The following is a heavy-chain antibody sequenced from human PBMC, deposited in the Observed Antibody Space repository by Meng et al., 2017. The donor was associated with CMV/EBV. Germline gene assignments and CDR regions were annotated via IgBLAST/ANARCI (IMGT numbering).Heavy chain of an antibody. CDR3: AIYFYDYAMDV. Sequence: SETLSLTCVIYGGSFNNYYWNWIRQPPGKGLEWIGEINHSGSTNYNPSLKSRVTVSVDTPKNQFSLRLSSVTAADTAVYYCAIYFYDYAMDVWGQGTTVTVS. V-gene: IGHV4-34*01. J-gene: IGHJ6*02. CDR1: GGSFNNYY. CDR2: INHSGST.